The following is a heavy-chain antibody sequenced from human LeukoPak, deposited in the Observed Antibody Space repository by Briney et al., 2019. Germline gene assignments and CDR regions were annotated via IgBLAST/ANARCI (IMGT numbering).Heavy chain of an antibody. CDR1: GHTFTSYG. J-gene: IGHJ2*01. CDR3: ARKQYYYDSSGYYWYFDL. D-gene: IGHD3-22*01. CDR2: ISAYNGNT. Sequence: GASVKVSCKASGHTFTSYGISWVRQAPGQGLEWMGWISAYNGNTNYAQKLQGRVTMTTDTSTSTAYMELRSLRSDDTAVYYCARKQYYYDSSGYYWYFDLWGRGTLVTVSS. V-gene: IGHV1-18*01.